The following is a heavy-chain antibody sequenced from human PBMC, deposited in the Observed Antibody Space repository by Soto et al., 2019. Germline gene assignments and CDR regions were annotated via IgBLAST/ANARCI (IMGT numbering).Heavy chain of an antibody. V-gene: IGHV6-1*01. J-gene: IGHJ4*02. CDR1: GDSVSDNSAA. Sequence: PSQTLSLTCAISGDSVSDNSAAWNWIRQSPSKGLEWLGRTYYRSKWYSDYAISVKSRITINPDTSKNQFSLQLNSVTPEDTAVYYCARDGYSSSYDLDYWGQGTLVTVSS. D-gene: IGHD6-6*01. CDR2: TYYRSKWYS. CDR3: ARDGYSSSYDLDY.